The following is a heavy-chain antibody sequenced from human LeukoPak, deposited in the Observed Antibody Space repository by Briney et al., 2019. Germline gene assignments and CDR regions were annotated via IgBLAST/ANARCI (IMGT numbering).Heavy chain of an antibody. D-gene: IGHD5-24*01. Sequence: PSETLSLTCTVSGDSISPYYWSWIRQPPGKGLEWIAYIRYSGSTNHNPSLKSRVTISVDTSKSQFPLKLSSVTASDTAVYYCARHLDGSRFTFEYWGQGTLVTVSS. V-gene: IGHV4-59*08. CDR1: GDSISPYY. CDR3: ARHLDGSRFTFEY. CDR2: IRYSGST. J-gene: IGHJ4*02.